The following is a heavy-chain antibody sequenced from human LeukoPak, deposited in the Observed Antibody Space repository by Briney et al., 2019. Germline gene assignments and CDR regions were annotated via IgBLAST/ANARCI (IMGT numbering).Heavy chain of an antibody. V-gene: IGHV3-74*01. J-gene: IGHJ5*02. D-gene: IGHD2/OR15-2a*01. CDR3: SRSCNVAAHHGRLEP. Sequence: YSLHRLHQAPRHGLVRVSRIHSDDSSTNYADSVTGRFTISRDNAKNTVYLQMNSLRAEDTAVYSCSRSCNVAAHHGRLEPWGHRTLLTVPS. CDR1: YS. CDR2: IHSDDSST.